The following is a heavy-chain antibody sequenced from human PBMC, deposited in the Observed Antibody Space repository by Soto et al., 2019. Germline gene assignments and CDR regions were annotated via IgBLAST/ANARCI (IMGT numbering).Heavy chain of an antibody. CDR3: ARDAPYSSSSSGSFDY. CDR2: IIPIFGTA. V-gene: IGHV1-69*13. Sequence: ASVKVSCKASGGTFSSYAISWVRQAPGQGLEWMGGIIPIFGTANYAQKFQGRVTITADESTSTAYMELSSLRSEDTAVYYCARDAPYSSSSSGSFDYWGQGTLVTVSS. CDR1: GGTFSSYA. D-gene: IGHD6-6*01. J-gene: IGHJ4*02.